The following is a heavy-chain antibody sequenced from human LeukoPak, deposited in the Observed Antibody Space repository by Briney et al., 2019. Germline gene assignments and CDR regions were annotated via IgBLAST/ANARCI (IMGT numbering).Heavy chain of an antibody. V-gene: IGHV3-15*01. Sequence: PGGSLRLSCAASGFTFSNAWMSWVRQAPGTGLEWVGRIKSKTDGGTTDYAAPVKGRFTISRDDSKNTLYLQMNSLKTEDTAVYYCTTGVGGIQLNGDIWGQGTMVTVSS. J-gene: IGHJ3*02. D-gene: IGHD5-18*01. CDR1: GFTFSNAW. CDR2: IKSKTDGGTT. CDR3: TTGVGGIQLNGDI.